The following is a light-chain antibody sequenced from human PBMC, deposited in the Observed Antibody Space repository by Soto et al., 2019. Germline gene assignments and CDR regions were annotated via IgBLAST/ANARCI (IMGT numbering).Light chain of an antibody. CDR1: QGISNY. V-gene: IGKV1-27*01. Sequence: DIRMTQSPSSLSASVGDRVTITCRASQGISNYLAWYQQRPGKVPKLLIYAASTLQSGVPSRFSGSGSGTDFTLTISSLLPEDVATYYCQNLDSAAFTFGPGTKVDIK. J-gene: IGKJ3*01. CDR2: AAS. CDR3: QNLDSAAFT.